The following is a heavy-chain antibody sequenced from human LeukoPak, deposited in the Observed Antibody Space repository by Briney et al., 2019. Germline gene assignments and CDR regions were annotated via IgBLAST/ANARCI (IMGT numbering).Heavy chain of an antibody. V-gene: IGHV3-23*01. CDR3: AKSRTRYGDSSDVDY. CDR1: GFMFSNFG. D-gene: IGHD4-17*01. J-gene: IGHJ4*02. CDR2: MSGSGATT. Sequence: PGGSLRLSCAASGFMFSNFGMSWVRQAPGKGLEWVSSMSGSGATTHYADSVRGRFTISRDISKNMLYLQLNSLRVDDTAVYYCAKSRTRYGDSSDVDYWGQGTLVIVSS.